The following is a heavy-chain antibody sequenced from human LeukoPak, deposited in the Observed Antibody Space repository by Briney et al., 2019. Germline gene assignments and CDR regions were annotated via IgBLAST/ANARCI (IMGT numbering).Heavy chain of an antibody. D-gene: IGHD3-10*01. CDR2: INHSGST. V-gene: IGHV4-34*01. Sequence: SETLSLTCAVYGGSFSGYYWSWIRQPPGKGLEWIGEINHSGSTNYNPSLKSRVTISVDTSKNQFSLKLSSVTAADTAVYDCHYGSGSHDYWGQGTLVTVSS. J-gene: IGHJ4*02. CDR3: HYGSGSHDY. CDR1: GGSFSGYY.